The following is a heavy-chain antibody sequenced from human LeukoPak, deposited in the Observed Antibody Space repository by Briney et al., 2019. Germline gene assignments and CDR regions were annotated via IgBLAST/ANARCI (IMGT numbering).Heavy chain of an antibody. D-gene: IGHD6-6*01. CDR3: ARGGSTLYYYYGMDV. CDR2: IYYSGST. V-gene: IGHV4-59*01. J-gene: IGHJ6*02. CDR1: GGSISSYY. Sequence: SETLSLTCTVSGGSISSYYWSWVRQPPGKGLEWIGYIYYSGSTNYNPSLKSRVTISVDTSKNQFSLKLSSVTAADTAVYYCARGGSTLYYYYGMDVWGQGTTVTASS.